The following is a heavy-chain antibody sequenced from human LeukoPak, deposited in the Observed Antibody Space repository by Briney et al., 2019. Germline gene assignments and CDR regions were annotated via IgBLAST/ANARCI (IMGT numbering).Heavy chain of an antibody. CDR3: AREEVGIAAAGISY. D-gene: IGHD6-13*01. CDR2: INPSGGST. CDR1: GYTFTSYY. J-gene: IGHJ4*02. V-gene: IGHV1-46*01. Sequence: ASVKVSCKASGYTFTSYYMHWVRQAPGQGLEWMGIINPSGGSTSYAQKFQGRVTMTRDTSISTAYMELSRLRSDDTAVYYCAREEVGIAAAGISYWGQGTLVTVSS.